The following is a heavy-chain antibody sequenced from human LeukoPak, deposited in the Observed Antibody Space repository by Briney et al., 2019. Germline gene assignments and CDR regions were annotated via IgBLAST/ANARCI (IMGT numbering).Heavy chain of an antibody. CDR2: INHSGST. CDR3: ARGALYCSSTSCYDLDY. J-gene: IGHJ4*02. Sequence: SETLPLTCAVYRGPFSGYYWSWIRQPPGKGLEWIGEINHSGSTNYNPPLKSRVPISVDPAKNQYPLKLSAVPAADTAVYYCARGALYCSSTSCYDLDYWGGGTRVSVSS. V-gene: IGHV4-34*01. D-gene: IGHD2-2*01. CDR1: RGPFSGYY.